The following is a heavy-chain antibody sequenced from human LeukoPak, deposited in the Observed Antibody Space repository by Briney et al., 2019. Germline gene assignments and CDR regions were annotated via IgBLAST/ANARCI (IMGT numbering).Heavy chain of an antibody. CDR3: ASHYYYDSSGYYPLGIDYYYYMDV. Sequence: GASVKVSCKASGGTFSSYAISWVRQAPGQGLEWMGGIIPIFGTANYAQKFQGRVTITTDESTSTAYIELSSLRSEDTAVYYCASHYYYDSSGYYPLGIDYYYYMDVWGKGTTVTVSS. CDR1: GGTFSSYA. D-gene: IGHD3-22*01. V-gene: IGHV1-69*05. J-gene: IGHJ6*03. CDR2: IIPIFGTA.